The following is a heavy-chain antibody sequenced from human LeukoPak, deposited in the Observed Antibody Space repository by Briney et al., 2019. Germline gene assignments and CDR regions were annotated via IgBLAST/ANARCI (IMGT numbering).Heavy chain of an antibody. CDR3: ARAPDIVATIGPFDY. J-gene: IGHJ4*02. Sequence: GGSLRLSCAASGFTVSTNYMSWVRQAPGKGLEWVSVIYTGGSTYYADSVKGRFTISRDNSKNTLYLQMNSLRAEDTSVYYCARAPDIVATIGPFDYWGQGTLVTVSS. V-gene: IGHV3-66*01. CDR1: GFTVSTNY. D-gene: IGHD5-12*01. CDR2: IYTGGST.